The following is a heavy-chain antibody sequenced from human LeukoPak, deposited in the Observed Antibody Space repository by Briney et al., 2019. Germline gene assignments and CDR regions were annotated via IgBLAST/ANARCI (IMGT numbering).Heavy chain of an antibody. CDR1: GGSISSYY. Sequence: SETLSLTCTVSGGSISSYYWSWIRQPPGKELEWIGYIYYSGSTNYNPSLKSRVTISVDTSKNQFSLKLSSVTAADMAVYYRARRNRDTGSGYYYYGMDVWGQGTTVIVSS. CDR3: ARRNRDTGSGYYYYGMDV. J-gene: IGHJ6*02. CDR2: IYYSGST. V-gene: IGHV4-59*01. D-gene: IGHD5-18*01.